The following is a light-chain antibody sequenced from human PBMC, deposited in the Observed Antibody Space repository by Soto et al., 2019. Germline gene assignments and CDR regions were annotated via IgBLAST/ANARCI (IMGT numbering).Light chain of an antibody. CDR3: QQYFHSPPT. J-gene: IGKJ4*01. V-gene: IGKV4-1*01. CDR2: WAS. CDR1: QTVFFNSNNKNY. Sequence: DIVMTQSPDSLAVSLGERATINCKSSQTVFFNSNNKNYVVWYQQKPGQPPKLLISWASIRESGVPDRFSGSGSVTDFTLTISSLQAEDVAVYYCQQYFHSPPTFGGGTRVEI.